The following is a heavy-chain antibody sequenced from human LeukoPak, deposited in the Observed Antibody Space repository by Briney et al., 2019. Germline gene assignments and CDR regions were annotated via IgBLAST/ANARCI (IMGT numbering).Heavy chain of an antibody. CDR2: ISYDGSNK. V-gene: IGHV3-30-3*01. CDR1: GFTFSSYA. D-gene: IGHD5-18*01. CDR3: ARDWRAMSAFDI. Sequence: GGSLRLSCAASGFTFSSYAMHWVRQAPGKGLEWVAVISYDGSNKYYADSVKGRFTISRDNSKNTLYLQMNRLRAEDTAVYYCARDWRAMSAFDIWGQGTMVTVSS. J-gene: IGHJ3*02.